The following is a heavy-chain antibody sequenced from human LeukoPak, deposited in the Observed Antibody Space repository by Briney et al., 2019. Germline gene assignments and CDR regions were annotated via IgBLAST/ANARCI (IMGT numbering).Heavy chain of an antibody. Sequence: PSETLSLTCTVSGGSISRYYWSWIRQPPGKELEWIGNIYYSGSTNYSPSLKSRVTISVDTSKNQFSLRLSSLTAADTAVYYCARKGVYGDYFDYWGQGTLVTVSS. CDR2: IYYSGST. CDR3: ARKGVYGDYFDY. CDR1: GGSISRYY. V-gene: IGHV4-59*01. J-gene: IGHJ4*02. D-gene: IGHD4-17*01.